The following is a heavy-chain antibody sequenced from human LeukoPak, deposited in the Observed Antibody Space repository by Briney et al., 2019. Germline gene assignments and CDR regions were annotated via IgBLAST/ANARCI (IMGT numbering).Heavy chain of an antibody. J-gene: IGHJ4*02. CDR3: ARDRSSSFDY. CDR2: IQNDGGNE. V-gene: IGHV3-30*02. Sequence: SGGSLRLSCAASGFTFSIHGMHWVRQAPGKGLEWLTLIQNDGGNEYYADSVKGRFTISRDNSKNTLFLQLNSLRAEDTAVYYCARDRSSSFDYWGLGTLVAVSS. CDR1: GFTFSIHG.